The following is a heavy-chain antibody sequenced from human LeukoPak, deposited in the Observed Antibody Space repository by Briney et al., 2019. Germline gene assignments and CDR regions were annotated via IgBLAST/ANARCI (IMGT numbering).Heavy chain of an antibody. J-gene: IGHJ4*02. CDR3: ARETYGSGLGGYYFDY. CDR2: IHTSGST. V-gene: IGHV4-4*07. CDR1: GGSISSYY. D-gene: IGHD3-10*01. Sequence: SETLSLTCTVSGGSISSYYWSWIRQPAGKGLEWIGRIHTSGSTNYNPSLKSRVTISVDKSKNKFSLKLSSVTAADTAVYYCARETYGSGLGGYYFDYWGQGTLVTVSS.